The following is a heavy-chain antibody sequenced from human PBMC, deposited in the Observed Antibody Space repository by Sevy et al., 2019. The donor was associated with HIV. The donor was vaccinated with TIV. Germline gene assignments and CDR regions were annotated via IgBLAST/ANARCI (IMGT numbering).Heavy chain of an antibody. Sequence: ASVKVSCESSGYTFSAYYIHWVRQAPGQGLEWMGRINPKSGGTTFAQKFQGRVSMTRDTSIGTAYMALNRLTTDDTAVDYCARDRGGLGGYYYYGLDVWGQGTTVTVSS. CDR3: ARDRGGLGGYYYYGLDV. V-gene: IGHV1-2*06. CDR2: INPKSGGT. J-gene: IGHJ6*02. D-gene: IGHD3-16*01. CDR1: GYTFSAYY.